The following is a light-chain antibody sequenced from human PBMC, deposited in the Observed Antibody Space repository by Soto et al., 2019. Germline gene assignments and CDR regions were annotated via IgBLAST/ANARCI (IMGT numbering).Light chain of an antibody. CDR2: DAS. CDR1: QSISSW. CDR3: QQYNSYSGWT. V-gene: IGKV1-5*01. Sequence: DIQMTQSPSTLSASVGDRVTITCRASQSISSWLAWYQQKPGKAPKLLIYDASSLESGVPSGFSGSGSGTEFTLTISSLQPDDFATYYCQQYNSYSGWTFGQGTKVEIK. J-gene: IGKJ1*01.